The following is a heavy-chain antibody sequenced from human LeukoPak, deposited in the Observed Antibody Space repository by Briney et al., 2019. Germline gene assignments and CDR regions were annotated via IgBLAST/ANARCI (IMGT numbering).Heavy chain of an antibody. CDR2: IRGNGGST. CDR1: AFTFSSYA. V-gene: IGHV3-23*01. D-gene: IGHD6-19*01. J-gene: IGHJ4*02. CDR3: ANDHPRGWSPWEY. Sequence: GRSLRLSCATSAFTFSSYAMSWVRQAPTKGLDSASAIRGNGGSTYYADSVKDRFTISRDNSKNTLYLQINSLSAEATAVYYRANDHPRGWSPWEYWGQATLVTVSS.